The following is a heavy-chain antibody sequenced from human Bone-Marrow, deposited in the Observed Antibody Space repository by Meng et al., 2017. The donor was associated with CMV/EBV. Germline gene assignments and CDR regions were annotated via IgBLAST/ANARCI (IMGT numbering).Heavy chain of an antibody. CDR1: GGSFSSSSYY. D-gene: IGHD3-3*02. J-gene: IGHJ5*02. V-gene: IGHV4-39*01. CDR2: IYYSGST. CDR3: ASLASYNWFDP. Sequence: GSLRLSCAVYGGSFSSSSYYWGWIRQPPGKGLEWIGSIYYSGSTYYNPSLKSRVTISVDTSKNQFPLKLSSVTAADTAVYYCASLASYNWFDPWGQGTLVTVSS.